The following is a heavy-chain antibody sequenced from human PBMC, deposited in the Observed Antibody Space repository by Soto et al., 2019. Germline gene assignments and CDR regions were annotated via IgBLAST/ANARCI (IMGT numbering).Heavy chain of an antibody. CDR3: AKLSHYDYIWGSYRYTDFDY. D-gene: IGHD3-16*02. CDR1: GFTFSSYG. V-gene: IGHV3-30*18. Sequence: QVQLVESGGGVVQPGRSLRLSCAASGFTFSSYGMHWVRQAPGKGLEWVAVISYDGSNKYYADSVKGRFTISRDNSKNTLYLQMNSLRAEDTAVYYCAKLSHYDYIWGSYRYTDFDYWGQGTLVTVSS. CDR2: ISYDGSNK. J-gene: IGHJ4*02.